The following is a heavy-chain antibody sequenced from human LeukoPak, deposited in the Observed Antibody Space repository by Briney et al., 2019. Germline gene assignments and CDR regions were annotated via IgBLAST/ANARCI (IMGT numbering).Heavy chain of an antibody. D-gene: IGHD6-19*01. CDR3: ARVFGYSSGRYRGNAFDI. CDR2: IYYSGST. Sequence: SETLSLTCTVSGGSISSYYWSWIRQPPGKGLEWIGYIYYSGSTNYNPSLKSRVTISVDTSKNQFPLKLSSLTAADTAVYYCARVFGYSSGRYRGNAFDIWGQGTMVTVSS. J-gene: IGHJ3*02. CDR1: GGSISSYY. V-gene: IGHV4-59*01.